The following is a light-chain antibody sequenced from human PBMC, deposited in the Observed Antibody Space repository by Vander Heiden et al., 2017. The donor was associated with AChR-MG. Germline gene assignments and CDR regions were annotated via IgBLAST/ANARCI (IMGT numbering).Light chain of an antibody. J-gene: IGLJ3*02. CDR2: EVI. Sequence: QSALTQPASASGSPGQSITLSCTGTTNDVGGYNYGSWYQQHPGKAPKRMIYEVINRPSGVSNRFSGSKSGNTASLTISGLQAEDEADYYCSSYTRTNSLVFGGGTKLTVL. CDR1: TNDVGGYNY. V-gene: IGLV2-14*01. CDR3: SSYTRTNSLV.